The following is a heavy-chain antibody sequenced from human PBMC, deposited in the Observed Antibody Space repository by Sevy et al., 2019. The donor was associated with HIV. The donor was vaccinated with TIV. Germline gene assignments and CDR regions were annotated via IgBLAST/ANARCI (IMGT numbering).Heavy chain of an antibody. CDR2: ISYEGTET. J-gene: IGHJ4*01. D-gene: IGHD2-2*01. V-gene: IGHV3-30-3*01. CDR3: ARDGGNSVKWYPLY. CDR1: GFAFSSHA. Sequence: GSLRLSCAASGFAFSSHAMHWVRQAPGKGLEWVAVISYEGTETFYAASVEGRFTISRDNSKNMLYLLINSLRPEDAAVYYCARDGGNSVKWYPLYWGHGTLVTVSS.